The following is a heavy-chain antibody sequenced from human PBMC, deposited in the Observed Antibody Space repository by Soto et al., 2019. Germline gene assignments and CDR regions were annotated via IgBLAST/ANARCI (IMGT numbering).Heavy chain of an antibody. CDR1: GGSISSSSYY. CDR3: GYYYGSGSYRKNWFDP. CDR2: IYYSGST. V-gene: IGHV4-39*01. D-gene: IGHD3-10*01. Sequence: PSETLSLTCTVSGGSISSSSYYWGWIRQPPGKGLEWIGSIYYSGSTYYNPSLKSRVTISVDTSKNQFSLKLSSVTAADTAVYYCGYYYGSGSYRKNWFDPWGQGTLVTVSS. J-gene: IGHJ5*02.